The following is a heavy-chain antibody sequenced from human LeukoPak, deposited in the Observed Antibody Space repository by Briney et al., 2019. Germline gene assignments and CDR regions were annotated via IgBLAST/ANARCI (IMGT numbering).Heavy chain of an antibody. D-gene: IGHD3/OR15-3a*01. CDR1: GFTFSYYA. CDR2: MSGSGGGT. J-gene: IGHJ4*02. CDR3: AKVRTGHFFDY. Sequence: PGGSLRLSCAASGFTFSYYAMSWVRQAPGKGLEWVSSMSGSGGGTYYADFVKGRFTISRDSSKNTLYLQMNSLRAEDTAVYYCAKVRTGHFFDYWGQGTLSPSPQ. V-gene: IGHV3-23*01.